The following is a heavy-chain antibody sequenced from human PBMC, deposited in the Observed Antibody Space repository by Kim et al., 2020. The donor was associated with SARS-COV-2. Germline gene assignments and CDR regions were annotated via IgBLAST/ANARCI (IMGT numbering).Heavy chain of an antibody. J-gene: IGHJ4*02. D-gene: IGHD6-19*01. CDR3: ASKLDSSGWYRDPPDY. Sequence: ASVKVSCKASGYTFTSYYMHWVRQAPGQGLEWMGIINPSGGSTSYAQKFQGRVTMTRDTSTSTVYMELSSLRSEDTAVYYCASKLDSSGWYRDPPDYWGQGTLVTVSS. V-gene: IGHV1-46*01. CDR1: GYTFTSYY. CDR2: INPSGGST.